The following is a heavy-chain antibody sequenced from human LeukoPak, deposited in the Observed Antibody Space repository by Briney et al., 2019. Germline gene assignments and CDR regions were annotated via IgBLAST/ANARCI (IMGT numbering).Heavy chain of an antibody. J-gene: IGHJ6*03. Sequence: PSETLSLTCTVSGGSISSYYWSWIRQPPGKGLGWIGYIYYSGSTNYNPSLKSRVTISVDTSKNQFSLKLSSVTAADTAVYYCARVNSGSFNYYYYMDVWGKGTTVTVSS. CDR3: ARVNSGSFNYYYYMDV. CDR2: IYYSGST. D-gene: IGHD1-26*01. CDR1: GGSISSYY. V-gene: IGHV4-59*01.